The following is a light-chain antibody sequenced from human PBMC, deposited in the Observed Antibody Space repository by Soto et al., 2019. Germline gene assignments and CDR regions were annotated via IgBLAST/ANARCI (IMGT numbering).Light chain of an antibody. Sequence: DIQMTQSPSTLSASVGDRVTITCRASQSISSWLAWYQQKPGKAPKVLIYKASSLESGVPSRFSGSGSGTEFTLTSSRLQPDDFATSYCQQYHSLNTFGQGTKLEI. CDR1: QSISSW. CDR3: QQYHSLNT. V-gene: IGKV1-5*03. J-gene: IGKJ2*01. CDR2: KAS.